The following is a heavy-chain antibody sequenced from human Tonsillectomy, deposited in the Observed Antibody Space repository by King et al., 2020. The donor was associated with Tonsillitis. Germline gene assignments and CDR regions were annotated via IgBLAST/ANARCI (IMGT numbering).Heavy chain of an antibody. Sequence: VQLVESGGGLVQPGGSLRLSCAASGFTFSNYDMLWVRQPTGKGLEWVASISTAGDTHYPGSVMGRFTISRENAKNSLYLQMNSLRAGDTAVYYCARDPGRSGWNHMDVWGKGTTVTVSS. J-gene: IGHJ6*03. CDR2: ISTAGDT. V-gene: IGHV3-13*04. CDR1: GFTFSNYD. CDR3: ARDPGRSGWNHMDV. D-gene: IGHD3-10*01.